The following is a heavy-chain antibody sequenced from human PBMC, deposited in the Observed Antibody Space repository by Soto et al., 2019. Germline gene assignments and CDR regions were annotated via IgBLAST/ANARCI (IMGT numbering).Heavy chain of an antibody. V-gene: IGHV3-30*03. Sequence: PGGSLRLSCAASGFTFSTYGMHWVRQAPGKGLEWVAAMSYDGTKEYYVDSVKGRFTISRDNSRNTLFLQLNSLRAEDTAVYYCARVTTFYDILTSSYALNYFDYWGQGTRVTVSS. CDR3: ARVTTFYDILTSSYALNYFDY. D-gene: IGHD3-9*01. J-gene: IGHJ4*02. CDR2: MSYDGTKE. CDR1: GFTFSTYG.